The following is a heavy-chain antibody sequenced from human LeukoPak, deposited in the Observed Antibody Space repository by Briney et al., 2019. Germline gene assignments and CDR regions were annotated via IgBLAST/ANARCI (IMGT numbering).Heavy chain of an antibody. J-gene: IGHJ3*02. CDR3: ARSSYYYDSSGYYYPDAFDI. Sequence: GESLKISCKGSGYSFTSYWIGWVRQMPGKGLEWMGIIYPGDSDTRYGPSFQGQVTISADKSISTAYLQWSSLKASDTAMYYCARSSYYYDSSGYYYPDAFDIWGQGTMVTVFS. V-gene: IGHV5-51*01. CDR1: GYSFTSYW. CDR2: IYPGDSDT. D-gene: IGHD3-22*01.